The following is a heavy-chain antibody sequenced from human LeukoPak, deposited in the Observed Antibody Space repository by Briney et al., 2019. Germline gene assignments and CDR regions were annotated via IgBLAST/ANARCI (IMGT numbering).Heavy chain of an antibody. V-gene: IGHV3-74*01. Sequence: GESLRLSCAASGFTLSSYWMHWVRQAPGKGLVWVSRIESDGSSTSYADSVKGRFTISRDNAKNTLYLQMNSLRAEDTAVYYCARGYRSGGSCYRPFAYWGQGTLVTVSS. CDR1: GFTLSSYW. D-gene: IGHD2-15*01. J-gene: IGHJ4*02. CDR3: ARGYRSGGSCYRPFAY. CDR2: IESDGSST.